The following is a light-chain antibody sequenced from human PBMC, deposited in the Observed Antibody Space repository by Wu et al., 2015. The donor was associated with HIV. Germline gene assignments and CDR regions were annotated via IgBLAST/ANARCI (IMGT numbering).Light chain of an antibody. CDR2: DAS. Sequence: EIVLTQSPGTLSLSPGRRATLSCRASQSIDSDLGWYQQRPGQAPRLLIYDASXRATGIPARFTGGGSGTDYSLTISNLEPEDFAVYYCQQHANWPLTFGQGTRLEMK. J-gene: IGKJ5*01. V-gene: IGKV3-11*01. CDR1: QSIDSD. CDR3: QQHANWPLT.